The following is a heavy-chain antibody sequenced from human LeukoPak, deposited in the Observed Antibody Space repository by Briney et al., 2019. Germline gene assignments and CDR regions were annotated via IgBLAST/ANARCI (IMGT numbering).Heavy chain of an antibody. D-gene: IGHD2-2*01. J-gene: IGHJ6*03. CDR3: ARDRGGSTSPYYYMDV. CDR2: IYSGGST. Sequence: PGGSLRLSCAASGFTVSSNYRSWVRQAPRKGLEWVSVIYSGGSTYYAASVKGRFTISRDNSKNTLYLQMNSLRAEDTAVYYCARDRGGSTSPYYYMDVWGKGTTVTVSS. CDR1: GFTVSSNY. V-gene: IGHV3-53*01.